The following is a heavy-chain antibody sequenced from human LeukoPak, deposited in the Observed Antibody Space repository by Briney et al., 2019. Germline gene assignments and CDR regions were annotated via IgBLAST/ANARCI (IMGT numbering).Heavy chain of an antibody. Sequence: PSETLSLTCTVSGGSISSNYWSWIRQPPGKGLEWIGYIYYSGSTNYNPSLKSRVTISVDTSKNQFSLRLSSVTAADTAVYYCARSSYYYGADAFNIWGQGTMVTVSS. CDR2: IYYSGST. J-gene: IGHJ3*02. D-gene: IGHD3-10*01. V-gene: IGHV4-59*01. CDR3: ARSSYYYGADAFNI. CDR1: GGSISSNY.